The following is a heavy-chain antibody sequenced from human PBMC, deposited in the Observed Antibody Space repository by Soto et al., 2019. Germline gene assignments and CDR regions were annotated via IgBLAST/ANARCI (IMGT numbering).Heavy chain of an antibody. V-gene: IGHV3-30*18. D-gene: IGHD6-19*01. CDR1: GFTFSSYG. J-gene: IGHJ6*03. CDR3: AKDLGGRYSSGWYYMDV. CDR2: ISYDGSNK. Sequence: QVQLVESGGGVVQPGRSLRLSCAASGFTFSSYGMHWVRQAPGKGLAWVAVISYDGSNKYYADSVKGRFTISRDNSKNTLYLQMNSLRAEDTAVYYCAKDLGGRYSSGWYYMDVWGKGTTVTVSS.